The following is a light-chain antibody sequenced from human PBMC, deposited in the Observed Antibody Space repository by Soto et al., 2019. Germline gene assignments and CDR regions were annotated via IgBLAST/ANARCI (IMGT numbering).Light chain of an antibody. J-gene: IGLJ2*01. CDR2: GNT. CDR1: SSNIGAGYD. V-gene: IGLV1-40*01. CDR3: QSYDRSRTGV. Sequence: QSVLTQPPSVSGAPGQTVTISCTGSSSNIGAGYDVHWYQQLPGTAPKLLIYGNTNRPSGVPDRFSGSNSGASASLAITGRQAEDEADYYCQSYDRSRTGVFGGGTKLTVL.